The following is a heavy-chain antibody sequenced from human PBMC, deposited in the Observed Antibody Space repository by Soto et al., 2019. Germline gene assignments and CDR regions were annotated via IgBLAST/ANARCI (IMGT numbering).Heavy chain of an antibody. Sequence: QVQLVQSGAEVKKPGSSVNVSCKASGGSFTNYTFSWVRQAPGQGREWMGGIIPIFGTATYAQKFQGRVTITADESTSTTYMDLSSLRSEDTAVYYCARERRREGYNYFDYWGQGTLVTVSS. V-gene: IGHV1-69*12. CDR1: GGSFTNYT. CDR3: ARERRREGYNYFDY. J-gene: IGHJ4*02. CDR2: IIPIFGTA. D-gene: IGHD5-12*01.